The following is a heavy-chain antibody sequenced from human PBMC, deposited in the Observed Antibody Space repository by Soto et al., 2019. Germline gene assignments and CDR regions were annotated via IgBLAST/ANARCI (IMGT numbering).Heavy chain of an antibody. Sequence: PAGSQRLSCAASEFIFSNYAMSWVRQAPGKGLEWVSAISYGGGTTYYADSVKGRFTISRDNAKSSLFLQMNSLRPDDTALYYCAKYMKWGGMTTIHYFVARGQGTLVTVSS. D-gene: IGHD4-17*01. V-gene: IGHV3-23*01. CDR2: ISYGGGTT. CDR1: EFIFSNYA. J-gene: IGHJ4*02. CDR3: AKYMKWGGMTTIHYFVA.